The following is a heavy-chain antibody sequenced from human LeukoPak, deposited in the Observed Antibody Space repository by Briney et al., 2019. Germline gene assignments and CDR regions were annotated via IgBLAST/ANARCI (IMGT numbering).Heavy chain of an antibody. CDR2: INAGNGNT. D-gene: IGHD1-26*01. J-gene: IGHJ4*02. CDR3: ARGRRNPSGSYPDY. CDR1: GYTFTGYA. V-gene: IGHV1-3*01. Sequence: APVKVSCKASGYTFTGYAMHWVRQAPGQRLEWMGWINAGNGNTKYSQKFQGRVTITRDTSASTAYMELSSLRPEDTAVYYCARGRRNPSGSYPDYWGQGTLVTVSS.